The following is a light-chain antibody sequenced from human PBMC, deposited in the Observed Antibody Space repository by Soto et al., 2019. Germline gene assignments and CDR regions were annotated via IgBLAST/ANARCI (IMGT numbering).Light chain of an antibody. CDR1: QSVSSN. J-gene: IGKJ2*01. CDR3: QQHNNWPPYT. Sequence: EIVMTQSPATLSVSPGERATLSCRASQSVSSNLAWYQQKPGQAPRLLIYGASTRDNGVPARFSGSGSGTEFTLTISSLQSADSAVYYCQQHNNWPPYTFGQGTKLEIK. CDR2: GAS. V-gene: IGKV3-15*01.